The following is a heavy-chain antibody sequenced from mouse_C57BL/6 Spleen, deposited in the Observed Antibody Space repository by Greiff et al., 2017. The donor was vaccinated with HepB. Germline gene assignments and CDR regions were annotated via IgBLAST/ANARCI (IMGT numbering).Heavy chain of an antibody. Sequence: VQLKESGAELVRPGASVKLSCTASGFNIKDYYMHWVKQRPEQGLEWIGRIDPEDGDTEYAPKFQGKATMTADTSSNTAYLQLSSLTSEDTAVYYCTTTTVVATEDFDVWGTGTTVTVSS. D-gene: IGHD1-1*01. J-gene: IGHJ1*03. CDR2: IDPEDGDT. CDR1: GFNIKDYY. CDR3: TTTTVVATEDFDV. V-gene: IGHV14-1*01.